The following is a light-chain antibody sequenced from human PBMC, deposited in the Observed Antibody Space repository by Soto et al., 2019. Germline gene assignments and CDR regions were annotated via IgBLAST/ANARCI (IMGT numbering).Light chain of an antibody. Sequence: IHMTQSPSSLSASVGDRITVTCRASQRITTYVNWYQLKPGEAPKLLISTSGTLQRGVPSRFSGSGSGTDFTLTISGLQPADFATHFCQQTYSTPYTFGQGTRVEIK. CDR2: TSG. CDR3: QQTYSTPYT. CDR1: QRITTY. V-gene: IGKV1-39*01. J-gene: IGKJ2*01.